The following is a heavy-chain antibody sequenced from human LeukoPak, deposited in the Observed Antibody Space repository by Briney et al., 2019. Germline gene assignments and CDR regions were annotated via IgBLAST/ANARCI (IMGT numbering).Heavy chain of an antibody. D-gene: IGHD4-17*01. CDR3: ARASTTVPNLLDH. J-gene: IGHJ4*02. CDR2: INSDGSTT. V-gene: IGHV3-74*01. CDR1: GFTFSTYW. Sequence: PGGSLRLSCAASGFTFSTYWMHWVRQAPGKGLVWVSRINSDGSTTNYADSVKGRFTISRDNAKNTLYLQVNSLRVEDTAVYYCARASTTVPNLLDHWGRGTLVTVSS.